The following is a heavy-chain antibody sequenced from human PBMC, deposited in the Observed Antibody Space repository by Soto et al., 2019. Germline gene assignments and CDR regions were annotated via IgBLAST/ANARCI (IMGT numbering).Heavy chain of an antibody. CDR2: IYYSGST. V-gene: IGHV4-31*03. Sequence: QVQLQESGPGLVKPSQTLSLTCTVSGGSISSGGYYWSWIRQHPGKGREWIGYIYYSGSTYYNPSLKSSVTISVDTYKNHCSLKLRSVTAADTAVYYCARVTVTEGGYYGMAVWGQGTTVTVSS. CDR3: ARVTVTEGGYYGMAV. D-gene: IGHD4-17*01. J-gene: IGHJ6*02. CDR1: GGSISSGGYY.